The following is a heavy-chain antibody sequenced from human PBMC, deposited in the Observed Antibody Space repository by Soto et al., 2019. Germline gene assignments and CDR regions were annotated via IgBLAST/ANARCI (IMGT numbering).Heavy chain of an antibody. CDR3: ARRVCSGGSCYSYYYYGMDV. J-gene: IGHJ6*02. D-gene: IGHD2-15*01. Sequence: QVQLVQSGAEVKKPGSSVKVSCKASGGTFSSYAISWVRQAPGQGLEWMGGIIPIFGTANYAQKFQGRVTITADESTSTAYMELSSLRSEDTAVYYCARRVCSGGSCYSYYYYGMDVWGQGTTVTVSS. CDR2: IIPIFGTA. CDR1: GGTFSSYA. V-gene: IGHV1-69*01.